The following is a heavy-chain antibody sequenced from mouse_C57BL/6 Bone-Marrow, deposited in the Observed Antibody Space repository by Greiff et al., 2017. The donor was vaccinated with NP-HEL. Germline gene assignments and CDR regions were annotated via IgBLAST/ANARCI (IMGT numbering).Heavy chain of an antibody. J-gene: IGHJ4*01. CDR2: ISSGGSYT. D-gene: IGHD4-1*01. CDR1: GFTFSSYG. V-gene: IGHV5-6*02. Sequence: DVKLVESGGDLVKPGGSLKLSCAASGFTFSSYGMSWVRQTPDKRLEWVATISSGGSYTYYPDSVKGRFTISRDNAKNTLYLQMSSLKSEDTAMYYCARQGTGDYAMDYWGQGTSVTVSS. CDR3: ARQGTGDYAMDY.